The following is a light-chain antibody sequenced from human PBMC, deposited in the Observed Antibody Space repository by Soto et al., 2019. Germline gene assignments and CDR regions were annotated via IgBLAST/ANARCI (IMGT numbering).Light chain of an antibody. J-gene: IGKJ1*01. CDR1: ESISGW. V-gene: IGKV1-5*01. CDR3: QQHYTYTWT. CDR2: DAS. Sequence: DIPMTQSPSTLSASVGDRVTITCRASESISGWLAWYQQKPGEAPKLLIYDASTLESGVPSRFSGSGSETQFTLTISSLQPEDSATYYCQQHYTYTWTFGQGTKVEI.